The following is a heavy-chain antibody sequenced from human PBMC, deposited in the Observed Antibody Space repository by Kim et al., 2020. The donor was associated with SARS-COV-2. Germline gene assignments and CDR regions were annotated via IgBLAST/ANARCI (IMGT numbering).Heavy chain of an antibody. CDR2: ISGSGGST. D-gene: IGHD2-2*02. V-gene: IGHV3-23*01. Sequence: GGSLRLSCAASGFTFSSYAMSWVRQAPGKGLEWVSAISGSGGSTYYADSVKGRFTISRDNSKNTLYLQMNSLRAEDMAVYYCAKVVRLYGAGPYYGKDGWGQGTTVTVSS. J-gene: IGHJ6*02. CDR3: AKVVRLYGAGPYYGKDG. CDR1: GFTFSSYA.